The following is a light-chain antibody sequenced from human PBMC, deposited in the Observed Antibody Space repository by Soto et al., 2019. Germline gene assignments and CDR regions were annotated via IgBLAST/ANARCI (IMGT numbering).Light chain of an antibody. CDR2: DAY. CDR1: QSFRGL. J-gene: IGKJ5*01. Sequence: EIVLSPSPVTLSLSPGGRATLSCRASQSFRGLLAWYQQKPGQAPRLLIYDAYNRATGIPPRFSGSGSGTDFTLTISSLEPEDSAVYYCQQRHMWPITFGQGTRLEI. CDR3: QQRHMWPIT. V-gene: IGKV3-11*01.